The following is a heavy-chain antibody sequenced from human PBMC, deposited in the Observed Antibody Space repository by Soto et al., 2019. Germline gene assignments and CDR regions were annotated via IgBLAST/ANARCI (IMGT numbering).Heavy chain of an antibody. CDR1: GGTFSSYA. CDR2: IIPIFGTA. CDR3: ARGGTLLDY. V-gene: IGHV1-69*13. D-gene: IGHD1-1*01. Sequence: ASVKVSCKASGGTFSSYAISWVRQAPGQGLEWMGGIIPIFGTANYAQKFQGRVTITADESTSTAYMELRSLTADDTAVYYCARGGTLLDYWGQGTQVTVSS. J-gene: IGHJ4*02.